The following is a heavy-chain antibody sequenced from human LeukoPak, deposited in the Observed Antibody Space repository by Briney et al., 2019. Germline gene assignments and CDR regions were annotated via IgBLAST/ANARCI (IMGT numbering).Heavy chain of an antibody. D-gene: IGHD1-26*01. CDR1: GYTFTSYG. CDR3: ARDQSGEWELLSGWWFDP. J-gene: IGHJ5*02. CDR2: ISAYNGNT. V-gene: IGHV1-18*01. Sequence: GASVKVSCKASGYTFTSYGISWVRQAPGQGLEGMGWISAYNGNTNYAQKLQGGVTMTTDTSTSTAYMELRSLRSDDTAVYYCARDQSGEWELLSGWWFDPWGQGTLVTVSS.